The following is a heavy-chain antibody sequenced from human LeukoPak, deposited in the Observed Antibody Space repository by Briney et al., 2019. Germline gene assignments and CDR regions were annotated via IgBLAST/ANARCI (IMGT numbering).Heavy chain of an antibody. CDR3: ARDNGYRNGHAFDF. J-gene: IGHJ4*02. CDR2: ISYDGVNK. D-gene: IGHD5-18*01. CDR1: GFTFSSHS. Sequence: GGSLRLPCAASGFTFSSHSIHWVRQAPGKGLEWVALISYDGVNKYYADSVEGRFTISRDNSKNTLYLQVNSLRAEDTAVYYCARDNGYRNGHAFDFWGQGTLVTVSS. V-gene: IGHV3-30-3*01.